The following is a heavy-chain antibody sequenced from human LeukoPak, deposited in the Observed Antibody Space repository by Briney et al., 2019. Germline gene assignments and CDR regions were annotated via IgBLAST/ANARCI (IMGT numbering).Heavy chain of an antibody. J-gene: IGHJ4*02. V-gene: IGHV3-23*01. Sequence: AGSLRLSCAASGFTFSSYAMSWVRQAPGKGLEWVSAISGSGGSTYYADSVKGRFTISRDNSKNTLYLQMNSLRAEDTAVYYCAKPITMVRGVQVSFDYWGQGTLVTVSS. CDR1: GFTFSSYA. CDR2: ISGSGGST. CDR3: AKPITMVRGVQVSFDY. D-gene: IGHD3-10*01.